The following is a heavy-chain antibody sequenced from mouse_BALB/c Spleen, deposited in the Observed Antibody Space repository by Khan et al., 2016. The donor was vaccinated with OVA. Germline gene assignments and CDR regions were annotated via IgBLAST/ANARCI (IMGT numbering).Heavy chain of an antibody. CDR2: ISDGSNTI. V-gene: IGHV5-17*02. Sequence: EVELVESGGGLVQTGGSRKLSCAASGFTFSGFGMHWVRQTPEKGLEWVAYISDGSNTIYYADTVKGRFTISRDNPKNTLFLQMTSLRSEDTAMYYCAGTGYYYFDYWGQGTTLTVSS. D-gene: IGHD2-3*01. J-gene: IGHJ2*01. CDR3: AGTGYYYFDY. CDR1: GFTFSGFG.